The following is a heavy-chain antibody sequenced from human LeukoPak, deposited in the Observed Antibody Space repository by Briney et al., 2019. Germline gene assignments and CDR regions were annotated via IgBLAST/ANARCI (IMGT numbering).Heavy chain of an antibody. CDR3: ARDPGYSSSWYEGYFDY. CDR2: ISYDGSNK. D-gene: IGHD6-13*01. CDR1: GFTFSSYA. J-gene: IGHJ4*02. Sequence: GGSLRLSCAASGFTFSSYAMHWVRQAPGKGLEWVAVISYDGSNKYYADSVKGRFTISRDNSKNTLYLQMNSLRAEDTAVYYCARDPGYSSSWYEGYFDYWGQGTLVTVSS. V-gene: IGHV3-30-3*01.